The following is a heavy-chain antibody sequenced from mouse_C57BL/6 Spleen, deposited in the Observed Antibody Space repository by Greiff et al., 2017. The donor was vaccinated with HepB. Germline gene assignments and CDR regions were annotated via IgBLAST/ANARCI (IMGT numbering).Heavy chain of an antibody. J-gene: IGHJ2*01. CDR1: GFTFSDYG. CDR2: ISSGSSTI. CDR3: ASRGNYGYFDY. V-gene: IGHV5-17*01. D-gene: IGHD2-1*01. Sequence: EVKLVESGGGLVKPGGSLKLSCAASGFTFSDYGMHWVRQAPEKGLEWVAYISSGSSTIYYADTVKGRFTISRDNAKNTLFLQMTSLRSEDTAMYYCASRGNYGYFDYWGQGTTLTVSS.